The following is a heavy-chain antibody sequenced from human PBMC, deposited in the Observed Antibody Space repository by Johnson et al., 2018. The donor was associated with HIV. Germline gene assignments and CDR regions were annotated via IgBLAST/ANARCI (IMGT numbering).Heavy chain of an antibody. D-gene: IGHD3-22*01. Sequence: QVKLVESGGGVVQPGRSLRLSCAASGFTFSSYAMHWVRQAPGKGLEWVAVISYDGSNKYYADSVKGRFTISRDNSKNTLYLQMNSLRAEDTAVYYCAREEVVVPGHDAFDIWGQGTMVTVSS. V-gene: IGHV3-30-3*01. CDR1: GFTFSSYA. CDR2: ISYDGSNK. CDR3: AREEVVVPGHDAFDI. J-gene: IGHJ3*02.